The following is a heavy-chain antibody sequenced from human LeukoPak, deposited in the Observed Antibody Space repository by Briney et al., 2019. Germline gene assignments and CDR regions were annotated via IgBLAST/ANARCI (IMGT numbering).Heavy chain of an antibody. Sequence: GGSLRLSCAASGFTFSNYWMHWVRQAPGKGLVWVSRINSDGINTSYADSVKGRFTISRDNSKNTLYLQMNSLRGEDTAVYYCARVQRGFDIWGQGTMVTVSS. V-gene: IGHV3-74*01. CDR3: ARVQRGFDI. CDR1: GFTFSNYW. J-gene: IGHJ3*02. CDR2: INSDGINT.